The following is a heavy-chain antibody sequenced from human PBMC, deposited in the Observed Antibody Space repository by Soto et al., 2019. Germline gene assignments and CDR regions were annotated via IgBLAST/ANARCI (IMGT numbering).Heavy chain of an antibody. Sequence: QVQLQESGPGLVKPSQTLSLTCTVSGGSISSGDYYWSWIRQPPGKGLEWIGYIYYSGSTYYNPSLTSRVTISVDTAKSQFSLKLSSVTAADTAVYYCARDERTAAGLDYWGQGTLVTVSS. D-gene: IGHD6-13*01. J-gene: IGHJ4*02. V-gene: IGHV4-30-4*01. CDR1: GGSISSGDYY. CDR3: ARDERTAAGLDY. CDR2: IYYSGST.